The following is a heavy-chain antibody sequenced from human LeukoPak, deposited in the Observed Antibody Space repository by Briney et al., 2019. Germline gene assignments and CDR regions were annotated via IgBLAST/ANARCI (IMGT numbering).Heavy chain of an antibody. CDR2: IYTSGST. J-gene: IGHJ6*02. CDR1: GGSISSGSYY. Sequence: SETLSLTCTVSGGSISSGSYYWSWIRQPAGKGLEWIGRIYTSGSTNYNPSLESRVTISIDTSKNHFSLNLTAVTAADTAIYYCARTGSGRDYYGMDVWGQGTSVTVSS. D-gene: IGHD5-12*01. CDR3: ARTGSGRDYYGMDV. V-gene: IGHV4-61*02.